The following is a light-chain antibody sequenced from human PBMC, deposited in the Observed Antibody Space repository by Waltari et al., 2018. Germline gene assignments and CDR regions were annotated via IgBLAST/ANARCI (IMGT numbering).Light chain of an antibody. CDR2: GAS. CDR1: QSVSNN. J-gene: IGKJ5*01. Sequence: ETVMTQSQATLSLSPGDRATRSCRASQSVSNNLAWYQQKPAQAPTILIYGASTRATGIQARFSGGGSGTEFTLTISSLQSEDFAVYYCQQYNNWPPITFGQGTRLEMK. CDR3: QQYNNWPPIT. V-gene: IGKV3-15*01.